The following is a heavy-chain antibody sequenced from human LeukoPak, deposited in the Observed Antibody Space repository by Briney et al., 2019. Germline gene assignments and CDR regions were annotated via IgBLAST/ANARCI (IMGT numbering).Heavy chain of an antibody. CDR3: ARDSSGYQ. Sequence: GGSLRLSCAASGFTFSTYWMSWVRQAPGKGLEWVANIKEDGSEKYYGDSVKGRFTISRGNAKNSLYLEVNSLRVEDTAVYYCARDSSGYQWGQGTLVTVSS. D-gene: IGHD3-22*01. CDR1: GFTFSTYW. J-gene: IGHJ4*02. CDR2: IKEDGSEK. V-gene: IGHV3-7*01.